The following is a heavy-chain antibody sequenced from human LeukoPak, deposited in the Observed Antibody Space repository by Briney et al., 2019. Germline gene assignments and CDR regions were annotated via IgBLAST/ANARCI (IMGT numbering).Heavy chain of an antibody. D-gene: IGHD3-22*01. V-gene: IGHV4-39*07. J-gene: IGHJ5*02. CDR2: IYTSGST. CDR3: VRCRYDSSPFDP. CDR1: GGSISSSSYY. Sequence: PSETLSLTCTVSGGSISSSSYYWGWIRQPPGTGLEWIGRIYTSGSTNYNPSLKSRVTISVDTSKNQFSLKLSSVTAADTAVYYCVRCRYDSSPFDPWGQGTLVTVSS.